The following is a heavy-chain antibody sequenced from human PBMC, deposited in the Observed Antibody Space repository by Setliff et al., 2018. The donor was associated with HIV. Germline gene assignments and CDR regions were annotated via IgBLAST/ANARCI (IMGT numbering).Heavy chain of an antibody. CDR3: ARPFDK. V-gene: IGHV3-7*01. J-gene: IGHJ4*02. CDR2: IKQDGSDK. CDR1: GFTFGNYW. Sequence: GGSLRLSCGASGFTFGNYWMNWVRRPPGKGLEWVANIKQDGSDKYYVDSVKGRFTISRDNAKNSLYLQMNSLRVEDTAVYYCARPFDKWGQGALVTVSS.